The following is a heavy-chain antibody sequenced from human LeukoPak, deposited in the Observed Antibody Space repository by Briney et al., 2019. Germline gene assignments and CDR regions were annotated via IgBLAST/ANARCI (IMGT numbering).Heavy chain of an antibody. J-gene: IGHJ4*02. CDR3: VRRDWYYFDY. Sequence: PGGSLRLSCAASGFTFSSYWMHWVRQAPGKGLVWVSRINSGGSSTNYADSVKGRFTISRDNAKNTLYLHMNSLRAEDTAVYYCVRRDWYYFDYWGQGTLDTVSS. V-gene: IGHV3-74*01. CDR2: INSGGSST. D-gene: IGHD2-21*01. CDR1: GFTFSSYW.